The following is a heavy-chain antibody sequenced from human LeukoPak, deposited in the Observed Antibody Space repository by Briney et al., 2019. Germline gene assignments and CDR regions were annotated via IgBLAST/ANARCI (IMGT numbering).Heavy chain of an antibody. V-gene: IGHV4-34*01. CDR3: ARGLYYYVSSGYSYYFDY. D-gene: IGHD3-22*01. CDR1: GGSFSGYY. CDR2: INHSGST. J-gene: IGHJ4*02. Sequence: SETLSLTCAVYGGSFSGYYWSWIRQPPGKGLEWIGEINHSGSTNYNPSLKSRVTISVDTSKNQFSLKLSSVTAADTAVYYCARGLYYYVSSGYSYYFDYWGQGTLVTVSS.